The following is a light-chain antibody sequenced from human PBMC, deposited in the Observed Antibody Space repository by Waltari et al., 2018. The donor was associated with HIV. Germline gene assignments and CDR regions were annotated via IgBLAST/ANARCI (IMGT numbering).Light chain of an antibody. V-gene: IGLV5-45*02. CDR2: YKSYSDN. Sequence: QAVLTQPSSLPASLGASASLTCTLRSGTNVGTYRIYWYQQNPGSPPQYLLRYKSYSDNHQGSGVPGRFSGSKEASANAAILLISGLQAADEADYYCMIWYNSAYVVFGGGTKLTVL. CDR3: MIWYNSAYVV. CDR1: SGTNVGTYR. J-gene: IGLJ2*01.